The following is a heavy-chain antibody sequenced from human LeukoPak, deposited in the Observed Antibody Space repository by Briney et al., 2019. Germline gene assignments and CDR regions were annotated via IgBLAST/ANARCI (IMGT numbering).Heavy chain of an antibody. D-gene: IGHD6-13*01. CDR3: ARGSASNWPPDI. CDR1: GGSFISYV. Sequence: GASVKVSCKASGGSFISYVISWVRQAPGQGLEWMGGLTPVFGTPNYAQDLQGRVTITADASTSTVYLKVSSLRSDDTAIYYCARGSASNWPPDIWGQGTLVVVSS. CDR2: LTPVFGTP. V-gene: IGHV1-69*13. J-gene: IGHJ4*02.